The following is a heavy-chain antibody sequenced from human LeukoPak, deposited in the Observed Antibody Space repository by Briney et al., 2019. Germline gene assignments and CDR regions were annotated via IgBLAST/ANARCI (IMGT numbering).Heavy chain of an antibody. D-gene: IGHD6-19*01. V-gene: IGHV5-51*01. CDR2: IYPDDSDS. J-gene: IGHJ3*02. CDR1: GYRFTSYW. CDR3: ARPRSYGSSGWIRPFDI. Sequence: PGESLKISCKGSGYRFTSYWIGWVRQMPGRGLEWMGIIYPDDSDSRYSPSFQGQVTVSVDRSITTAYLQWSSLKASDTALYYCARPRSYGSSGWIRPFDIWGQGTMVTVSS.